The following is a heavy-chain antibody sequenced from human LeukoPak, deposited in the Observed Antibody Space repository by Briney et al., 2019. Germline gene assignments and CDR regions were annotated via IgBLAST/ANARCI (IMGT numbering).Heavy chain of an antibody. V-gene: IGHV3-23*01. CDR1: GFTFNNYA. CDR3: AKDRAIGIIGAAFDI. Sequence: GGSLRLSCAASGFTFNNYAMNWVRQAPGKGLEWVSHISPSGDSTYYADSVKGRLIISRDNSKNTLYLQMNSLRADDTAVYYCAKDRAIGIIGAAFDIWGQGTMVTVSS. D-gene: IGHD1-1*01. J-gene: IGHJ3*02. CDR2: ISPSGDST.